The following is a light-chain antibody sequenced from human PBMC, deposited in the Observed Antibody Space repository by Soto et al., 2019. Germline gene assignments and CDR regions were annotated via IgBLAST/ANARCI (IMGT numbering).Light chain of an antibody. Sequence: QSLLTQPASVSGSPGQSITISCTGTNSDVGTYNYVSWYQQHPGKAPKLMIYDVSIRPSGVSDRFSGSKSGNTASLTISGLRAEDEADYYCNSYTGRSARYVFGTGTKVTVL. V-gene: IGLV2-14*03. J-gene: IGLJ1*01. CDR1: NSDVGTYNY. CDR3: NSYTGRSARYV. CDR2: DVS.